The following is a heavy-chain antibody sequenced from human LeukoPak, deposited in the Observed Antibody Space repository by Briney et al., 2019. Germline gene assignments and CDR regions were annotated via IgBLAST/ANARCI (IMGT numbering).Heavy chain of an antibody. CDR3: AKGSDLWFGET. CDR2: ISGSGGST. Sequence: PGGSLRLXCAASGFSFSNYAMNWVRQAPGKGLEWVSVISGSGGSTFYADSVKGRFIISRDNSKSTLYLQMNSLRTEDTAVYYCAKGSDLWFGETWGQGVLVTVSS. J-gene: IGHJ4*02. D-gene: IGHD3-10*01. CDR1: GFSFSNYA. V-gene: IGHV3-23*01.